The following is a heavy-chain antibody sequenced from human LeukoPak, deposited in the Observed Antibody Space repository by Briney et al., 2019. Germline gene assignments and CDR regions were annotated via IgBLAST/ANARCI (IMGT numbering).Heavy chain of an antibody. J-gene: IGHJ4*02. CDR1: GSTFTGYY. D-gene: IGHD3-22*01. CDR3: ARGWAYYYDSSGHYYFDY. CDR2: INPNSGGT. Sequence: GASVKVSCKASGSTFTGYYMHWVRQPPGQGLEWMGLINPNSGGTNYAQKFQGRVTMTRDTSISTAYMELSRLRSDDTAVYYCARGWAYYYDSSGHYYFDYWGQGTLVTVSS. V-gene: IGHV1-2*02.